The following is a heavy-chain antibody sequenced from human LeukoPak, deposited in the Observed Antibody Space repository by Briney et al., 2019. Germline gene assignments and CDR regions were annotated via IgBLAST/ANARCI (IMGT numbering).Heavy chain of an antibody. CDR1: GGSVSSDSYY. CDR2: VYYSGRT. D-gene: IGHD3-22*01. V-gene: IGHV4-61*01. CDR3: VRETATSYYDSAGYYRQTEVFGV. J-gene: IGHJ3*01. Sequence: KSSETLSLTCTASGGSVSSDSYYWTWIRQPPGKGLEWIGYVYYSGRTNYNPTLKSRVTISVDTSKNQFSLRLNSVTAADTALYYCVRETATSYYDSAGYYRQTEVFGVWGQGTKVTVSS.